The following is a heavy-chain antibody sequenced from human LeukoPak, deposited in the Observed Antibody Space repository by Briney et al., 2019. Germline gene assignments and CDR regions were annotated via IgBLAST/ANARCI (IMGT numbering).Heavy chain of an antibody. V-gene: IGHV3-48*01. CDR2: ITTGSSTT. CDR3: ARDRGAVGGLLSYHFYYMDV. CDR1: GLTFSSHN. D-gene: IGHD3-16*01. J-gene: IGHJ6*03. Sequence: GGSLRLSCAASGLTFSSHNMNWVRQAPGRGLEWISYITTGSSTTKYADSVKGRFTISRDNTKSSLYLQMNSLRAEDTAAYYCARDRGAVGGLLSYHFYYMDVWGKGTPVTVS.